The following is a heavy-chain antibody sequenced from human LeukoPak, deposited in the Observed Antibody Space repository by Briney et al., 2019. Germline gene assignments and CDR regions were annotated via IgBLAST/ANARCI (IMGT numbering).Heavy chain of an antibody. D-gene: IGHD3-10*01. CDR3: ARDRGPHHLWFGEFDY. Sequence: ASVKVSCKSSGYTFTSYYMHWVRQAPGQGLEWMGIINPSGGSTSYAQKFQGRVTMTRDTSTSTVYMELRSLRSDDTAVYYCARDRGPHHLWFGEFDYWGQGTLVTVSS. V-gene: IGHV1-46*01. CDR1: GYTFTSYY. CDR2: INPSGGST. J-gene: IGHJ4*02.